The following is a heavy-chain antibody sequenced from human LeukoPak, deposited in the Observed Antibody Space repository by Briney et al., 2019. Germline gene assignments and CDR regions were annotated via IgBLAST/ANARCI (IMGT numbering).Heavy chain of an antibody. CDR1: GFTFSTYA. CDR3: AKDLYGDYGGLDY. V-gene: IGHV3-23*01. D-gene: IGHD4-17*01. J-gene: IGHJ4*02. Sequence: GWSLRLSCAASGFTFSTYAMSWVRQAPGKGLEWVSAISRSAGSTYYADSVKGRFTISRDNSKNTLYLQMNSLRAEDTAVYYCAKDLYGDYGGLDYWGQGTLVTVSS. CDR2: ISRSAGST.